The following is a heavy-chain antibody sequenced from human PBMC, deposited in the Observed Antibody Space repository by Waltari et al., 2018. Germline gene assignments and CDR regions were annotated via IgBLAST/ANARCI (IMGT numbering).Heavy chain of an antibody. D-gene: IGHD6-13*01. J-gene: IGHJ5*02. CDR1: GGIFSSYA. CDR2: MIPILGTA. Sequence: QVQLVQSGAEVKKPGSSVKVSCKASGGIFSSYAISWLRQAPGQGLEWMGGMIPILGTASYAQKFQGRVTITADESTSTAYMELSSLRSEETAVYYCARDRQQLVVDWFDPWGQGTLVTVSS. CDR3: ARDRQQLVVDWFDP. V-gene: IGHV1-69*01.